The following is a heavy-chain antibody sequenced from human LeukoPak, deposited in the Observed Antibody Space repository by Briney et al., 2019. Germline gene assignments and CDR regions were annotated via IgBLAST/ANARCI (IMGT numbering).Heavy chain of an antibody. CDR1: GGSISSYY. Sequence: SETLSLTCTVSGGSISSYYWSWFRQPPGKGLEWTGYIYYSGITNYDPSLKSRVTISVDTSKNQFSLKLSSVTAADTAVYYCASYSSYVSVWGKGTTVTVSS. J-gene: IGHJ6*04. V-gene: IGHV4-59*01. CDR3: ASYSSYVSV. CDR2: IYYSGIT. D-gene: IGHD6-6*01.